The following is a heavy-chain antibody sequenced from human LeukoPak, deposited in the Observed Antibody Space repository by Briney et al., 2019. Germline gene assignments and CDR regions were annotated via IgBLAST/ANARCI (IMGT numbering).Heavy chain of an antibody. CDR3: ARQVREDKYYYDSTTSTLDY. D-gene: IGHD3-22*01. CDR1: GGSISSSSYY. V-gene: IGHV4-39*01. CDR2: IYYSGST. Sequence: ASETLSLTCTVSGGSISSSSYYWGWIRQPPGKGLEWIGSIYYSGSTYYNPSLKSRVTISVDTSKNQFSLKLSSVTAADTAVYYCARQVREDKYYYDSTTSTLDYWGQGTLVTVSS. J-gene: IGHJ4*02.